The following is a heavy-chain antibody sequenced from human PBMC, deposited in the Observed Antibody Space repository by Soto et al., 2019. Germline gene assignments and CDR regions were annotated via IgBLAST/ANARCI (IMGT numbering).Heavy chain of an antibody. D-gene: IGHD1-26*01. CDR2: IYDTGRT. CDR1: GGSISSFY. Sequence: SETLSLTCTVSGGSISSFYWSWIRQSPGKGLEWIGSIYDTGRTNYNPSLESRVTISVDRSKNQFSLKLTSVTAADRAVYYCARDRGGTFHLRDQGTLVTVSS. J-gene: IGHJ1*01. V-gene: IGHV4-59*01. CDR3: ARDRGGTFHL.